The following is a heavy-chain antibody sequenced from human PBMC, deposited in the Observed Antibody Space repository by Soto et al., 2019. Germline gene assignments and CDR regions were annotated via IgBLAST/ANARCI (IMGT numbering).Heavy chain of an antibody. V-gene: IGHV3-23*01. CDR2: ISGSGGST. CDR1: GFTFSSYA. CDR3: AKERSGRYYYYYYAMDV. Sequence: EVQLLESGGGLVQPGGSLRLSCAASGFTFSSYAMSWVRQAPGKGLEWVSAISGSGGSTYYADSVKGRFTISRDNSKNTLYLQMNSLRAEDTAVYYCAKERSGRYYYYYYAMDVWGQGTTVTVSS. J-gene: IGHJ6*02. D-gene: IGHD1-26*01.